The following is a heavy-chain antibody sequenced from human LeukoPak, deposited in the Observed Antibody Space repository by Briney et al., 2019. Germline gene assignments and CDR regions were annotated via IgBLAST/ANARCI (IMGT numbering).Heavy chain of an antibody. CDR2: IYYSGTT. J-gene: IGHJ4*02. CDR3: ARRSPYSTGWSSYFDY. Sequence: SETLSLTCTVSGGSISSSSYYWGWIRQPPGKGLEWIGSIYYSGTTNYKPSLKSRVTISLDKSRNHFSLKLTSVTAADSAVYYCARRSPYSTGWSSYFDYWGQGALVTVSS. V-gene: IGHV4-39*07. D-gene: IGHD6-19*01. CDR1: GGSISSSSYY.